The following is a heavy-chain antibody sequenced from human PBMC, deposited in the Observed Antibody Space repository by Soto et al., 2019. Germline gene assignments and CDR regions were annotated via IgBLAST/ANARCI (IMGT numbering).Heavy chain of an antibody. CDR3: ASGGVSLRFLEWPCDGKSYYNYCMDD. V-gene: IGHV1-69*01. Sequence: QVQLVQSGAEVKKPGSSVKVSCKASGGTFSSYAISWVRQAPGQGLEWMGGIIPIFDTANYAQKFQGRIMNTADEYRSTDYSELSSLRSEDTDLYCCASGGVSLRFLEWPCDGKSYYNYCMDDWGQGITVTVSS. D-gene: IGHD3-3*01. CDR1: GGTFSSYA. CDR2: IIPIFDTA. J-gene: IGHJ6*01.